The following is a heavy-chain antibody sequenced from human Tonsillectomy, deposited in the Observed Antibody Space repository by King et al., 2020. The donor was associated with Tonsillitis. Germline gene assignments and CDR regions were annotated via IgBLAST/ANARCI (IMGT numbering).Heavy chain of an antibody. CDR3: ARGLYCSGGSCYSMADY. V-gene: IGHV4-34*01. CDR2: INHSGST. Sequence: VQLQQWGAGLLKPSETLSLTCAVYGGSFSGYYWSWIRQPPGKGLEWIGEINHSGSTNYKPSLKSRVTISVDTSKNQFSLKLSSVTAADTAVYYCARGLYCSGGSCYSMADYWGQGTLVTVSS. D-gene: IGHD2-15*01. J-gene: IGHJ4*02. CDR1: GGSFSGYY.